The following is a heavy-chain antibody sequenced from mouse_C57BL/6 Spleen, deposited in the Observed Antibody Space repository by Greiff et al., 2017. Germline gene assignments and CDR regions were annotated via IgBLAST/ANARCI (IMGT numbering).Heavy chain of an antibody. Sequence: EVQLVESGAGLVQSGGSLKLSCAASGFSFNTYAMNWVRQAPGKGLEWVARIRSKSNNYATYYAASVKDRFTISRDDSESMLYLQMHNLKTEDTAMYYCVRHGDGYTGFAYWGQGTLVTVSA. D-gene: IGHD2-3*01. CDR2: IRSKSNNYAT. J-gene: IGHJ3*01. CDR3: VRHGDGYTGFAY. CDR1: GFSFNTYA. V-gene: IGHV10-1*01.